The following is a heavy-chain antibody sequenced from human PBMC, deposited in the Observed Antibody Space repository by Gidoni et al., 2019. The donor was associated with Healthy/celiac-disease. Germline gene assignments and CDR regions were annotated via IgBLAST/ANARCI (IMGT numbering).Heavy chain of an antibody. V-gene: IGHV3-30-3*01. J-gene: IGHJ4*02. CDR3: ASDPIAAADYYFDY. D-gene: IGHD6-13*01. Sequence: QVQLVESGGVVVQPGRSLRLSFAASGFTFSSYAMHWFRQAPGKGLEWVAVISYDGSNKYYADSVKGRFTISRDNSKNTLYLQMNSLRAEDTAVYYCASDPIAAADYYFDYWGQGTLVTVSS. CDR1: GFTFSSYA. CDR2: ISYDGSNK.